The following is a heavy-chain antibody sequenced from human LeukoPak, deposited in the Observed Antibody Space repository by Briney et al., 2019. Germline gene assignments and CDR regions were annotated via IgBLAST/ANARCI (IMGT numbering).Heavy chain of an antibody. CDR3: ARAAGTLFDY. D-gene: IGHD6-13*01. CDR2: INHSGST. J-gene: IGHJ4*02. CDR1: GGSFSGYY. Sequence: SETLSLTCAVYGGSFSGYYRSWIRQPPGKGLEWIGEINHSGSTNYNPSLKSRVTISVDTSKNQFSLKLSSVTAADTAVYYCARAAGTLFDYWGQGTLVTVSS. V-gene: IGHV4-34*01.